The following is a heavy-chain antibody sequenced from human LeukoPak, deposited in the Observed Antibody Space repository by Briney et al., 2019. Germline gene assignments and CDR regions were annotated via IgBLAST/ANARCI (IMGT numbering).Heavy chain of an antibody. CDR2: IKQDGSEK. V-gene: IGHV3-7*01. CDR3: ASCRGYYYMDV. Sequence: PGGSLRLSCAASGFTFSSYWMSWVRQAPGKGLEWVANIKQDGSEKYYVDSVKGRFTISRDNAKNSLYLQMNSLRAEDTAVYYCASCRGYYYMDVWGKGTTATVSS. CDR1: GFTFSSYW. J-gene: IGHJ6*03.